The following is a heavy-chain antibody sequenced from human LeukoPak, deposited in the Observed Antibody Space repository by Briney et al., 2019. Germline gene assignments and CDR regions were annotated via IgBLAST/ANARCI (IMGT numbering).Heavy chain of an antibody. CDR3: ARLRITIFGVVISHYYGMDV. Sequence: GASVKVSCKASGGTFSSYAISWVRQAPGQGLEWMGGIIPIFGTANYAQKFQGRVTITADESTSTAYMELSSLRSEDTAVYYCARLRITIFGVVISHYYGMDVWGQGTTVTVSS. CDR2: IIPIFGTA. D-gene: IGHD3-3*01. CDR1: GGTFSSYA. V-gene: IGHV1-69*13. J-gene: IGHJ6*02.